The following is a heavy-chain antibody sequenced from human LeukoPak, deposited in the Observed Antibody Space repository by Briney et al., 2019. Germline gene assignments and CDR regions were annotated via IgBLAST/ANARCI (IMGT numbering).Heavy chain of an antibody. CDR3: ARGPNRYYFDY. CDR1: GGSISSYY. V-gene: IGHV4-59*01. CDR2: IYYSGRT. D-gene: IGHD2/OR15-2a*01. J-gene: IGHJ4*02. Sequence: SETLSLTCTVSGGSISSYYWSWIRQPPGKGLEWTEYIYYSGRTNYNPSLKSRVTISVDTSKNQFSLKLSSVTAADTAVYYCARGPNRYYFDYWGQGTLVTVSS.